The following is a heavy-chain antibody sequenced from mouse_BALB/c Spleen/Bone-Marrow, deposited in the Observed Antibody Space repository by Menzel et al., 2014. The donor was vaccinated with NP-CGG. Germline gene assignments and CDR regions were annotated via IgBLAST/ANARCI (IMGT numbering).Heavy chain of an antibody. CDR2: IDPYSGGT. D-gene: IGHD2-14*01. J-gene: IGHJ2*01. CDR1: GYAFTNYN. CDR3: SRGVLAYFDY. V-gene: IGHV1S135*01. Sequence: VQLQQPGPELVKPGASVKVSCKASGYAFTNYNMNWVKQSHGTSLEWIGYIDPYSGGTNYNQKFRGKATLTVDKSSSTAYMHLNSLTSEDSAVYYCSRGVLAYFDYWGQGTTLTVSS.